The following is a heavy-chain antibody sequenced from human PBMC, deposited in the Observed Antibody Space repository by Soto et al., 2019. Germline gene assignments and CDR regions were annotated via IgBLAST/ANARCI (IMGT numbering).Heavy chain of an antibody. D-gene: IGHD5-12*01. CDR2: IYSSGST. Sequence: SETLSLTCTVSGDFNTNFYWSWIRQSPGKGLEWMGFIYSSGSTRYNPSIKSRITMSLDTSKNQFSLRLSSVAAADTAVYYCARHVRSTSEFDYWGQGTLVTVSS. CDR3: ARHVRSTSEFDY. V-gene: IGHV4-59*08. J-gene: IGHJ4*02. CDR1: GDFNTNFY.